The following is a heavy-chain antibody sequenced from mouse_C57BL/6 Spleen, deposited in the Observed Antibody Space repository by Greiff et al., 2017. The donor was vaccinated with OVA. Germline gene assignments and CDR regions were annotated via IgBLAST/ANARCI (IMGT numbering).Heavy chain of an antibody. CDR1: GYTFTSSW. CDR3: AREVEGYYVRFAY. CDR2: IHPSDSDT. D-gene: IGHD2-3*01. V-gene: IGHV1-74*01. J-gene: IGHJ3*01. Sequence: QVQLKQPGAELVKPGASVKVSCKASGYTFTSSWMHWVKQRPGQGLEWIGRIHPSDSDTNYNQKFKGKATLTVDNSSSTAYMQLRSLTSEDSAVYYCAREVEGYYVRFAYWGQGTLVTVSA.